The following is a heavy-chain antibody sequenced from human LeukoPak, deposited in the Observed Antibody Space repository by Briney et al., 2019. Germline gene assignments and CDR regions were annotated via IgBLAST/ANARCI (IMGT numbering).Heavy chain of an antibody. Sequence: GGSLRLSCAASGFTFSSYSMNWVRQAPGKGLEWVSIISGSGDTTYYADSVKGRFTISRDNPKNTLYLQMNSLRAEDTAVYYCAKGSSRHLWFGEMGAFDIWGQGTMVTVSS. CDR2: ISGSGDTT. J-gene: IGHJ3*02. V-gene: IGHV3-23*01. CDR1: GFTFSSYS. CDR3: AKGSSRHLWFGEMGAFDI. D-gene: IGHD3-10*01.